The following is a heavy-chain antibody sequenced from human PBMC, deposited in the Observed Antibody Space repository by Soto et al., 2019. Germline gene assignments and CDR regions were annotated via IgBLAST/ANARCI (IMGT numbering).Heavy chain of an antibody. J-gene: IGHJ4*01. Sequence: LRLSCAASGFTFSSYGMHWVRQAPGKGLEWVAVISYDGSNKCYADSVKGRFTISRDNSKNTLYLQMNSLRAEDTAVYYCAKDIYYDSSGSFDYWGQEPWSPSPQ. V-gene: IGHV3-30*18. CDR1: GFTFSSYG. CDR2: ISYDGSNK. D-gene: IGHD3-22*01. CDR3: AKDIYYDSSGSFDY.